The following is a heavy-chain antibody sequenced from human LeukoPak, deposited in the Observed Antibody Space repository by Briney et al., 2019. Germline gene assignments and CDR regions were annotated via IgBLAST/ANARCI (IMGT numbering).Heavy chain of an antibody. CDR2: IYTSGST. Sequence: PSQTLSLTCTVSGGSISSYYWSWIRQPAGKGLEWIGRIYTSGSTNYNPSLKSRVPMSVDTSKNQFSLKLSSVPAEDPAVYYCARDPGDWNYGYNWFDPWGQGTLVTVSS. D-gene: IGHD1-7*01. CDR1: GGSISSYY. CDR3: ARDPGDWNYGYNWFDP. V-gene: IGHV4-4*07. J-gene: IGHJ5*02.